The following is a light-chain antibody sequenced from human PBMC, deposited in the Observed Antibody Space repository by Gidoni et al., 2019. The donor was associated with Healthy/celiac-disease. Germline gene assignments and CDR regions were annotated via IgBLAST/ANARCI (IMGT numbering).Light chain of an antibody. CDR3: QQRSA. Sequence: EIVLTQSPATLSLSPGERATLSCRASQSVSSYLAWYQQKPGQAPRLLIYDASNRATGIPARFRGSGSGTDFTLTISRLEPEDFAVYYCQQRSAFGGGTKVEIK. CDR1: QSVSSY. CDR2: DAS. V-gene: IGKV3-11*01. J-gene: IGKJ4*01.